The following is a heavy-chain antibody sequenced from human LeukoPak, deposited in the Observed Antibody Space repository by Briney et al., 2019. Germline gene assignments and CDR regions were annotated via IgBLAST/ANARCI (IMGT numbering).Heavy chain of an antibody. CDR1: GGSISSSSYY. CDR2: INHSGST. J-gene: IGHJ4*02. D-gene: IGHD6-19*01. CDR3: ARQFGYSSGWYEEDY. V-gene: IGHV4-39*01. Sequence: PSETLSLTCTVSGGSISSSSYYWGWIRQPPGKGLEWIGEINHSGSTNYNPSLKSRVTISVDTSKNQFSLKLSSVTAADTAVYYCARQFGYSSGWYEEDYWGQGTLVTVSS.